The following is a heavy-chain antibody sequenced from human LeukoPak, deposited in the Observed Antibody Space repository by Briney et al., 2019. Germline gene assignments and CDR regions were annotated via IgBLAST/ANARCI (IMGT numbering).Heavy chain of an antibody. D-gene: IGHD2-2*03. Sequence: PGGSLRLSCAASGFTFSSYGMHWVRQAPGKGLEWVSAISGSGGSTYYADSVKGRFTISRDNSKNTLYLQMNSLRAEDTAVYYCAKMDIVATYYFDYWGQGTLVTVSS. CDR3: AKMDIVATYYFDY. J-gene: IGHJ4*02. CDR2: ISGSGGST. V-gene: IGHV3-23*01. CDR1: GFTFSSYG.